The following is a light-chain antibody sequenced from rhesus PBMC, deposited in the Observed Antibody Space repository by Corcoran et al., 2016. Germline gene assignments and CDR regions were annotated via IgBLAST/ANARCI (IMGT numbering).Light chain of an antibody. J-gene: IGKJ1*01. CDR2: EAY. Sequence: DIQMTQSPSSLSASVGDRVTITCRASQGITNDLAWYQQKPGENSKLLIYEAYSLQSGIPSRFSGSGSGTDFTLTISSLQSEDFATYYCQHYYSTPWTFGQGTKVEIK. CDR1: QGITND. V-gene: IGKV1-25*01. CDR3: QHYYSTPWT.